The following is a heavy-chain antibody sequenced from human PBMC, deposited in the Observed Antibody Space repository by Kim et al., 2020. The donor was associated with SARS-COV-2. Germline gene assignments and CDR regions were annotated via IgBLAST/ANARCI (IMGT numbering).Heavy chain of an antibody. D-gene: IGHD2-15*01. V-gene: IGHV3-48*04. J-gene: IGHJ3*02. Sequence: GGSLRLSCATSGFTFSSYSMNWVRQAPGKGLEWVSHVSGSGTTTKYVDSVKGRFTISRDNAKNLLYQQMSGLRAEDTAVYYCVRENYWAFDIWGQGAMVTVSS. CDR1: GFTFSSYS. CDR2: VSGSGTTT. CDR3: VRENYWAFDI.